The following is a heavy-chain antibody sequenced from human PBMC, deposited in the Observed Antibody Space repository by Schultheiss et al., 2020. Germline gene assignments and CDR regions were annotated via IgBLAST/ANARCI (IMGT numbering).Heavy chain of an antibody. CDR3: TRHFEQQWLPAAFDI. CDR1: GFTFSSYG. D-gene: IGHD6-19*01. Sequence: VWALRLSCAASGFTFSSYGMHWVRQAPGKGLEWVAVISYDGSNKYYADSVKGRFTISRDNAKNSLYLQMNSLRAEDTAVNYCTRHFEQQWLPAAFDIWGQGTMVTVSS. V-gene: IGHV3-30*03. J-gene: IGHJ3*02. CDR2: ISYDGSNK.